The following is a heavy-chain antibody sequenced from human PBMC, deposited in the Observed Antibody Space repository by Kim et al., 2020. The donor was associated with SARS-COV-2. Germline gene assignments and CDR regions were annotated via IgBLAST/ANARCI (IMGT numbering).Heavy chain of an antibody. Sequence: SETLSLTCAVYGGSFSGFYWGWIRQPPGKGLEWIGEISHSGSTNYNPSLKSRVTISRDTSKKHFSLKLTSVTAADTAVYYCAHRSVNLNFDYWGQGTLV. J-gene: IGHJ4*02. CDR3: AHRSVNLNFDY. CDR1: GGSFSGFY. D-gene: IGHD3-9*01. V-gene: IGHV4-34*01. CDR2: ISHSGST.